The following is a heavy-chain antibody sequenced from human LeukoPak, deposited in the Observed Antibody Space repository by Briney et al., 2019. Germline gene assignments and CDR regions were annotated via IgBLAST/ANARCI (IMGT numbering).Heavy chain of an antibody. D-gene: IGHD1-26*01. V-gene: IGHV4-39*01. CDR1: GGSISSSSYY. Sequence: PSETLSLTCTVSGGSISSSSYYWGWIRQPPGKGLEWIGSIYYSGSTYYNPSLKSRVTISVDTSKNQFSLKLSSVTAADTAVYYCARRGSYYWFGPWGQGTLVTVSS. CDR3: ARRGSYYWFGP. J-gene: IGHJ5*02. CDR2: IYYSGST.